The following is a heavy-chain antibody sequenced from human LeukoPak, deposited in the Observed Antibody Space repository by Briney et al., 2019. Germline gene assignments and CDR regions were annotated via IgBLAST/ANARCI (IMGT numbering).Heavy chain of an antibody. CDR3: ARSPTGYSSSWYDWFDP. J-gene: IGHJ5*02. V-gene: IGHV4-61*02. CDR2: IYTSGST. D-gene: IGHD6-13*01. Sequence: PSQTLSLTCTVSGGSISSGSYYWSWIRQPAGKGLEWIGRIYTSGSTNYNPSLKSRVTISVDTSKNQFSLKLSSVIAADTAVYYCARSPTGYSSSWYDWFDPWGQGTLVTVSS. CDR1: GGSISSGSYY.